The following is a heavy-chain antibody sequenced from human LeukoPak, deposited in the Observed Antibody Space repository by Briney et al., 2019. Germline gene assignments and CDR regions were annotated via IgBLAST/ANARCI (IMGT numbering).Heavy chain of an antibody. CDR3: ARENSGSYRELDY. D-gene: IGHD1-26*01. J-gene: IGHJ4*02. V-gene: IGHV4-4*07. CDR2: IYTSGRT. Sequence: PSETLSPTCTVSGGSIISYYWCWIRQPAGKGLEWIGRIYTSGRTNYNASLKSRVSMSVDTSKNQFSLKLSSVTAADTAVFYCARENSGSYRELDYWGQGTLVTVSS. CDR1: GGSIISYY.